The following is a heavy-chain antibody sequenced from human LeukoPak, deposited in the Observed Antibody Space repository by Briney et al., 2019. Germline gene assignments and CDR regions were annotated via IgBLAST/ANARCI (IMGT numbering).Heavy chain of an antibody. J-gene: IGHJ4*02. CDR1: GFTFSNCA. D-gene: IGHD2-2*01. CDR3: AKPMCSSTSCYRYFDY. CDR2: ISGSGGST. Sequence: PGGSLRLSCGAASGFTFSNCAMSWVRRAPGKGLEWVSAISGSGGSTYYADSVKGRFTISRDNSKNTLYLQMNSLRVEDTAVYYCAKPMCSSTSCYRYFDYWGQGSPVTVSS. V-gene: IGHV3-23*01.